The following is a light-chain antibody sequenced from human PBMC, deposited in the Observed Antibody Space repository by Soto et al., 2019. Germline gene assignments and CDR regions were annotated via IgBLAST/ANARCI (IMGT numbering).Light chain of an antibody. J-gene: IGKJ4*01. Sequence: DIQLTQSPSFLSASVGDRVTIACRASQDINSDLAWYQQKPGKVPKLLIYAAFTLQSGVPSRFSGSASGAEFTLTISSLQPEDFATYYCQQLKSYPVTFGGGTEMEIK. CDR1: QDINSD. CDR3: QQLKSYPVT. V-gene: IGKV1-9*01. CDR2: AAF.